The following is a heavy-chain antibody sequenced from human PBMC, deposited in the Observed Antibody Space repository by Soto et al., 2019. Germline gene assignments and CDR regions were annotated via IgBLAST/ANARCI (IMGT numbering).Heavy chain of an antibody. CDR1: VFTFRSYS. V-gene: IGHV3-21*01. CDR2: ISSNSTYT. CDR3: ARDLALAGNC. J-gene: IGHJ4*02. D-gene: IGHD6-19*01. Sequence: PGGSLRLSCAASVFTFRSYSMNWVRQTQDKGLEWVSYISSNSTYTHYADSVKGRFTISRDNANNSLFLQMNSLRAEDTAIYYCARDLALAGNCWAQGAMVTVSS.